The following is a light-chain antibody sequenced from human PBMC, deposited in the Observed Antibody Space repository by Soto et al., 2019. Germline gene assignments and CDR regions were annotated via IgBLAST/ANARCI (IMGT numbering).Light chain of an antibody. Sequence: SVLTQPASVSGSPGQPITISCTGTSSDVGGYDYVSWYQHHPGKAPKLLIYEVSHRPSGISNRFSGSRSGNTASLTISGLQADDEADYYCCLYIGATTYVFGTGTKVTVL. CDR2: EVS. CDR3: CLYIGATTYV. J-gene: IGLJ1*01. CDR1: SSDVGGYDY. V-gene: IGLV2-14*01.